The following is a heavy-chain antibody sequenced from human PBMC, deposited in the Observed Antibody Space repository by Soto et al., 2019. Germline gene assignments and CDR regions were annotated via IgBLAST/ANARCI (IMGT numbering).Heavy chain of an antibody. CDR2: IGSKSETYAT. CDR3: SRDGPLDS. D-gene: IGHD4-17*01. J-gene: IGHJ4*02. V-gene: IGHV3-73*01. Sequence: GGSLRLSCAASGFTFGASALQWVRQASGEGLEWLGRIGSKSETYATAYAASVKGRFTISRDDSKNTAYLQMNSLESEDTAVYYCSRDGPLDSWGQGTLVTVSS. CDR1: GFTFGASA.